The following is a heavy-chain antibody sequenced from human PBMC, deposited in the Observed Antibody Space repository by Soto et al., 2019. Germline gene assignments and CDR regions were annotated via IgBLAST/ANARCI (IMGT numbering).Heavy chain of an antibody. CDR1: GFSLSTTGMR. J-gene: IGHJ4*02. CDR2: IDWDDDK. D-gene: IGHD2-8*01. V-gene: IGHV2-70*04. Sequence: FGPTLVNPTQTLTLTCTFSGFSLSTTGMRVSWIRQPPGKALEWLARIDWDDDKFYGTSLKTRLTISKDTSKNQVVLTLTNMDPVDTATYYCARTAGCYRGRHFDYWGQGTLVTVSS. CDR3: ARTAGCYRGRHFDY.